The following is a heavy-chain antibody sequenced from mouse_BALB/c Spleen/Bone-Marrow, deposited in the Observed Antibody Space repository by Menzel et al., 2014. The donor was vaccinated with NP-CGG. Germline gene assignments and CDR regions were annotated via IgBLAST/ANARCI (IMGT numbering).Heavy chain of an antibody. CDR1: GFTFSSFG. CDR3: SRGVDYSSWFAY. J-gene: IGHJ3*01. V-gene: IGHV5-6-3*01. Sequence: EVQVVESGGGLVQPGGSLKLSCAASGFTFSSFGMSWVRQTPDKRLELVANINSNGGFTYYADSVKGRFTISRDNAMNTLYLQMRSLKSEDTAIYYCSRGVDYSSWFAYWGQGILVTVSA. CDR2: INSNGGFT. D-gene: IGHD2-4*01.